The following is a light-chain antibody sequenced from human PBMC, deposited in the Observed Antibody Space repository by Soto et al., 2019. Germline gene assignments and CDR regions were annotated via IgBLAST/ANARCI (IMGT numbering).Light chain of an antibody. Sequence: EVVLTQSPDTLSLSPGEGATLSCRSSQSVTGTNLAWYQQRAGQAPRLLIYDAVRRATGIPDRFSGSGSGTDFTLTISRLEPEDFAVYFCHQYGSSLGTFGQGTKVDIK. CDR3: HQYGSSLGT. CDR1: QSVTGTN. J-gene: IGKJ2*01. CDR2: DAV. V-gene: IGKV3-20*01.